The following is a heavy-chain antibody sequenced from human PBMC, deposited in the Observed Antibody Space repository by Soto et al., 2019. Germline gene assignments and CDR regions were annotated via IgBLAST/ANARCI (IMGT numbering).Heavy chain of an antibody. J-gene: IGHJ6*02. CDR1: GYTFTSYY. CDR2: INPSGGST. D-gene: IGHD3-10*01. V-gene: IGHV1-46*01. Sequence: QVQLVQSGAEVKKPGASVKVSCKASGYTFTSYYMHCVRQAPGQGLEWMGIINPSGGSTSYAQKFQSRVTITRDTSTSTVYMELSSLRSEDTAVYYCARGSKPSDYYYGMDVWGQGTTVTVSS. CDR3: ARGSKPSDYYYGMDV.